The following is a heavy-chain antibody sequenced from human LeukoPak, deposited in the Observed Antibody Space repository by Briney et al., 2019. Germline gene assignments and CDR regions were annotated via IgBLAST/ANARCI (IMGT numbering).Heavy chain of an antibody. D-gene: IGHD5-18*01. CDR2: ISSSSSYI. V-gene: IGHV3-21*01. Sequence: PGGSLRLSCAASGFTFSSYSMNWVRQAPGKGLEWVSSISSSSSYIYYADSVKGRFTISRDNAKNSLYLQMNSLRAEDTAVYYCAKSVVAAVDTAMVTDYWGQGTLVTVSS. J-gene: IGHJ4*02. CDR1: GFTFSSYS. CDR3: AKSVVAAVDTAMVTDY.